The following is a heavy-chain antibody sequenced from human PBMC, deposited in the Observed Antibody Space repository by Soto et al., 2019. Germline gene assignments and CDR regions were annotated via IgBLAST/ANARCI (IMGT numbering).Heavy chain of an antibody. J-gene: IGHJ4*02. CDR1: GDSFTNYW. D-gene: IGHD2-2*02. CDR3: ASAVVVVPTAILFRY. CDR2: IYLSDSDT. V-gene: IGHV5-51*01. Sequence: LGESLKISCHTSGDSFTNYWIAWVRQMPGKGLEWMGVIYLSDSDTKYSPSFQGQVTISADKSISAAYLQWSSLEASDTAMYYCASAVVVVPTAILFRYWGQGTLVTVSS.